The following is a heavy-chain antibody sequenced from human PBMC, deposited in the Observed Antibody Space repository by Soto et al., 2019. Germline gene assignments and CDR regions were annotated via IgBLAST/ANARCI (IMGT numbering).Heavy chain of an antibody. CDR1: GFTFDDYA. D-gene: IGHD3-16*02. CDR3: AKEADYIWGNYLDY. J-gene: IGHJ4*02. V-gene: IGHV3-9*01. CDR2: ISWNSGSI. Sequence: EVQLVESGGGLVQPGRSLRLSCAASGFTFDDYAMHWVRQAPGKGLEWVSGISWNSGSIGYADSVKGRFTISRDNAKNSLNLQKNSLRAEDTALYYYAKEADYIWGNYLDYWGQGTLVTVSS.